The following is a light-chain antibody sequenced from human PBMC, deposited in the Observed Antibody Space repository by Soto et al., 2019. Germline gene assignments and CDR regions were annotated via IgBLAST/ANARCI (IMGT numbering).Light chain of an antibody. CDR1: QNINSN. Sequence: EIVMTQSPATLSVSPGERATLSCRASQNINSNLAWYQQKPGQAPRLLIYGASTRVTGIPARFSGSGSGTEFTLTISSLQSEDFALYCCQQYNEWPPLTFGGGTKVEIK. CDR3: QQYNEWPPLT. J-gene: IGKJ4*01. CDR2: GAS. V-gene: IGKV3D-15*01.